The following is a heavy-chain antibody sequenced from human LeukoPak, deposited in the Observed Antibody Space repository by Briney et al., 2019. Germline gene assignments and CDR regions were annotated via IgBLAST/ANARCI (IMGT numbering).Heavy chain of an antibody. CDR2: ISYDGSNK. J-gene: IGHJ4*02. V-gene: IGHV3-30*03. CDR3: APEGDGYILFDY. CDR1: GFTFSTYN. D-gene: IGHD5-24*01. Sequence: GGSLRLSCAASGFTFSTYNMNWVRQAPGKGLEWVAVISYDGSNKHYADSVKGRFTISRDNSKNTLYLQMNSLRVEDTAVYYCAPEGDGYILFDYWGQGTLVTVSS.